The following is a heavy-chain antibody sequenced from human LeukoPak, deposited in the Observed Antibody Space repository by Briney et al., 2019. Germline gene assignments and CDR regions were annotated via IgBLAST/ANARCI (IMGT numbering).Heavy chain of an antibody. CDR2: VHHSGGT. CDR1: GGSISSSNW. V-gene: IGHV4-4*02. Sequence: PSEPLSLTCAVSGGSISSSNWWGWVRQPPGKGLEWIGEVHHSGGTNYNPSLKSRVTISADRSNNRFSLSLNSVTAADTAVFYCARGEEYGSGTVHFDYWGQGILVTVSS. D-gene: IGHD3-10*01. J-gene: IGHJ4*02. CDR3: ARGEEYGSGTVHFDY.